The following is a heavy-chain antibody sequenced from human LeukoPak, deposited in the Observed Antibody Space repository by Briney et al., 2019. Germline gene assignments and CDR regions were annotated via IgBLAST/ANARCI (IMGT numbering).Heavy chain of an antibody. Sequence: ASVKVSCKASGYTFTSFDINWVRQATGQGLEWMGWTNPNSGNTGYAQKFQGRVTISRNTAMSTAYMEVSSLRFEDTAVYYCARGSQWLAGDNWFDPWGQGTPVIVSS. J-gene: IGHJ5*02. V-gene: IGHV1-8*01. D-gene: IGHD6-19*01. CDR3: ARGSQWLAGDNWFDP. CDR1: GYTFTSFD. CDR2: TNPNSGNT.